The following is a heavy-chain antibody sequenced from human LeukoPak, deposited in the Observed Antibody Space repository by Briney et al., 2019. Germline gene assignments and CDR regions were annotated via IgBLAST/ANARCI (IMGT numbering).Heavy chain of an antibody. CDR2: IYYSGST. CDR3: AVRGYSYGYE. CDR1: GGSISTYH. V-gene: IGHV4-59*12. D-gene: IGHD5-18*01. Sequence: SETLSLTCTVSGGSISTYHWSWIRQPPGKGLEWIGYIYYSGSTNYNPSLESRVTISVDTSKNQFSLKLSSVTAADTAVYYCAVRGYSYGYEWGQGTLVTVSS. J-gene: IGHJ4*02.